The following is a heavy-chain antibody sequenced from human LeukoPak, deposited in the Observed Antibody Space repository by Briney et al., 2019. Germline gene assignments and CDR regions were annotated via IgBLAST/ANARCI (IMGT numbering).Heavy chain of an antibody. V-gene: IGHV4-39*01. J-gene: IGHJ6*03. CDR3: ARVLGYDSSGYYYYMDV. CDR1: GGSISSSSYY. Sequence: SETLSLTCTVFGGSISSSSYYWGWIRQPPGKGLEWIGSIYYSGSTYYNPSLKSRVTISVDTSKNQFSLKLSSVTAADTAVYYCARVLGYDSSGYYYYMDVWGKGTTVTVSS. D-gene: IGHD3-22*01. CDR2: IYYSGST.